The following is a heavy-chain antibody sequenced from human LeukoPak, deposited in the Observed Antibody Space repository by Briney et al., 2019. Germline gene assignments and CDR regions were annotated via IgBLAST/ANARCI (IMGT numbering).Heavy chain of an antibody. CDR1: GYTFTSYD. CDR3: ARGIGTFNYYYYYMDV. CDR2: MNPNSGNT. Sequence: ASVKVSCKASGYTFTSYDINWVRQATGQGLEWMGWMNPNSGNTGYAQKFQGRVTITRNTSISTAYMELSSLRAEDTAVYYCARGIGTFNYYYYYMDVWGKGTTVTISS. V-gene: IGHV1-8*03. D-gene: IGHD1-26*01. J-gene: IGHJ6*03.